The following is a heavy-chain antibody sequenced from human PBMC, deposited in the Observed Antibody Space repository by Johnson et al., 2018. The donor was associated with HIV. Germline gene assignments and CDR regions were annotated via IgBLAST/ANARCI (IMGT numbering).Heavy chain of an antibody. V-gene: IGHV3-11*01. Sequence: QVQLVESGGGLVKPGGSLRLSCAASGFTFSDYYMSWIRQAPGKGLEWVSYISSSGSTIYYADSVKGRFTISRDNAKNSLYLQMNSLKTEDTAVYYCTTGYNWNDGENAFDIWGQGTMVTVSS. CDR2: ISSSGSTI. D-gene: IGHD1-20*01. CDR3: TTGYNWNDGENAFDI. CDR1: GFTFSDYY. J-gene: IGHJ3*02.